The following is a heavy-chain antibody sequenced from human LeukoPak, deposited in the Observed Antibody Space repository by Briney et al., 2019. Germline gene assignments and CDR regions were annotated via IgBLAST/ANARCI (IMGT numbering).Heavy chain of an antibody. D-gene: IGHD3-3*01. Sequence: AGGSLRLSCAASGFTFSSYGMHWVRQAPGKGLEWVAFIRYDGSNKYYADSVKGRFTIPRDNSKNTLYLQMNSLRAEDTAVYYCAKAYDFWSGYSGDAFDIWGQGTMVTVSS. CDR2: IRYDGSNK. V-gene: IGHV3-30*02. J-gene: IGHJ3*02. CDR1: GFTFSSYG. CDR3: AKAYDFWSGYSGDAFDI.